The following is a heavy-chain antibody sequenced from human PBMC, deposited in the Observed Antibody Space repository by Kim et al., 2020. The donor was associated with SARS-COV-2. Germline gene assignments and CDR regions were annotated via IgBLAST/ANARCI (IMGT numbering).Heavy chain of an antibody. D-gene: IGHD3-3*01. V-gene: IGHV3-15*01. CDR3: TTDQYYDFWSGYYRGGDLFDY. Sequence: GGSLRLSCAASGFTFSNAWMSWVRQAPGKGLEWVGRIKSKTDGGTTDYAAPVKGRFTISRDDSKNTLYLQMNSLKTEDTAVYYCTTDQYYDFWSGYYRGGDLFDYWGQGTLVTVSS. CDR2: IKSKTDGGTT. CDR1: GFTFSNAW. J-gene: IGHJ4*02.